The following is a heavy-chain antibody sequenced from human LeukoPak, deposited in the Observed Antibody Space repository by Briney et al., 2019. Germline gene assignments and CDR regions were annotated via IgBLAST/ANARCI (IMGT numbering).Heavy chain of an antibody. CDR3: AGTTLKTSNWFDP. CDR1: GFTFSSYW. Sequence: GGSLRLSCAASGFTFSSYWMSWVRQAPGKGLEWVANIKQDGSEKYYVDSGKGRFTISRDNAKNSLYLQMNSLRAEDTAVYYCAGTTLKTSNWFDPWGQGTLVTVSS. CDR2: IKQDGSEK. V-gene: IGHV3-7*01. J-gene: IGHJ5*02. D-gene: IGHD1-7*01.